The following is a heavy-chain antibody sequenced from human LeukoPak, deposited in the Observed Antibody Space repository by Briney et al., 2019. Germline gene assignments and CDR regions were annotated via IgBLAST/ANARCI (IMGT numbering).Heavy chain of an antibody. D-gene: IGHD6-13*01. CDR2: ISYDGSNK. CDR1: GFTFGDYA. V-gene: IGHV3-30-3*01. J-gene: IGHJ6*03. CDR3: ARDRSSSWFPHLIVYYYYMDV. Sequence: PGGSLRLSCTASGFTFGDYAMSWVRQAPGKGLEWVAVISYDGSNKYYADSVKGRLTISRDNSKNTLYLQMNSLRAEDTAVYYCARDRSSSWFPHLIVYYYYMDVWGKGTTVTVSS.